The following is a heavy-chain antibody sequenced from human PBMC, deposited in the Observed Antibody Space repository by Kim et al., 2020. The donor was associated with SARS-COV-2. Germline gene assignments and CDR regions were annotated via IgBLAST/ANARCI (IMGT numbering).Heavy chain of an antibody. J-gene: IGHJ4*02. CDR3: AKDIMGDY. D-gene: IGHD2-8*01. V-gene: IGHV3-23*01. Sequence: GGSLRLSCADSGFTFSNFAMSWVRQAPGKGLEWVSTISSSDTNTYYADSVKGRFTISRNNSQSTLSLQMNSLRAEDTAVYYCAKDIMGDYWGQGTLVTVSS. CDR1: GFTFSNFA. CDR2: ISSSDTNT.